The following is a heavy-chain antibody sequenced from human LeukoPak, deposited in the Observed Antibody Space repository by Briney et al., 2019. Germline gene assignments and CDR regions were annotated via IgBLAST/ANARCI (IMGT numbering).Heavy chain of an antibody. Sequence: GSLRLSCAASGFTFSSYWMSWVRRAPGKGLEWVANIKQDGSEKYYVDSVKGRFTISRDNAKNSLYLQMNSLRAEDTAVYYCARDDVVVPAAIQALPGDGGWGQGTLVTVSS. V-gene: IGHV3-7*01. CDR3: ARDDVVVPAAIQALPGDGG. CDR1: GFTFSSYW. D-gene: IGHD2-2*01. J-gene: IGHJ4*02. CDR2: IKQDGSEK.